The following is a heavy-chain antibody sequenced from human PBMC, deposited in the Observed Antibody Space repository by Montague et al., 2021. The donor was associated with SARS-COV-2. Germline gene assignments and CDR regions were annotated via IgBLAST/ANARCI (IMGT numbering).Heavy chain of an antibody. Sequence: SETLSLTCAVYGGSFSGYYWSWIRQPPGKGLEWIGEINHSGSTNYNPSLKSRVTISVDTSKNQFSLKLSSVTAADTAVYYCASLTLGYCSSTSCYSDWFGPWGQGTLVTVSS. D-gene: IGHD2-2*02. J-gene: IGHJ5*02. CDR3: ASLTLGYCSSTSCYSDWFGP. V-gene: IGHV4-34*01. CDR2: INHSGST. CDR1: GGSFSGYY.